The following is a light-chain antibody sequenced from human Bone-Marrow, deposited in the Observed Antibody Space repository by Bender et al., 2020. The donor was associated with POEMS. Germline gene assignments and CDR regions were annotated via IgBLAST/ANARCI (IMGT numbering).Light chain of an antibody. CDR2: QDT. J-gene: IGLJ2*01. CDR3: QSWGSNTAV. CDR1: KLGEEY. Sequence: SYELTQPPSVSVSPGQTATITCSGEKLGEEYACWYQQKPGQSPVVVIYQDTKRPSGIPERFSGSTSGNTASLTISGTQTMDGADYYCQSWGSNTAVFGGGTKLTVL. V-gene: IGLV3-1*01.